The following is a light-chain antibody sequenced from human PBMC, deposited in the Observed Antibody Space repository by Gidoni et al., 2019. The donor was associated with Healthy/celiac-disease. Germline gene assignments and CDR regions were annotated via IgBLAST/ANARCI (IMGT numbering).Light chain of an antibody. CDR1: SSNIGAGYD. CDR3: QSYDSSLSGSMVV. V-gene: IGLV1-40*01. Sequence: QSVLTQPPSVSGAPGQRVPIPCTGSSSNIGAGYDVPWYQQLPGTAPKLLIYGNSNRPSGVPDRFSGSKSGTSASLAITGLQAEDEADYYCQSYDSSLSGSMVVFGGGTKLTVL. J-gene: IGLJ2*01. CDR2: GNS.